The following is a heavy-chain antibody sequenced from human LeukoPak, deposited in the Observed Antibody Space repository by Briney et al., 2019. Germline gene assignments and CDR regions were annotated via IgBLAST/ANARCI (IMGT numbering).Heavy chain of an antibody. V-gene: IGHV1-2*02. CDR1: GYTFTAYL. D-gene: IGHD3-10*01. Sequence: ASVKVSCEASGYTFTAYLLHWVRQAPGQGLEWMGWINPNRGETDYAQNFQGRATMTRDTSINTAYMDLNRLRPEHTAVYYCVRSPTSGTYYNRPYYFDYWGQGTLVTVSS. CDR2: INPNRGET. CDR3: VRSPTSGTYYNRPYYFDY. J-gene: IGHJ4*02.